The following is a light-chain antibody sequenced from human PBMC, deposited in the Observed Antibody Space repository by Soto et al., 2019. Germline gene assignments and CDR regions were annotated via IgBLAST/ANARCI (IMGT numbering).Light chain of an antibody. CDR2: EVT. V-gene: IGLV2-8*01. CDR3: SSYAGSNNLV. Sequence: QAVVTQPPSASGSPGQSVTISCTGASSDVGGYNYVSWCQQHPGKAPKLMIYEVTKRPSGVPDRFSGSKSGNTASLTVSGLQAEAEADYYCSSYAGSNNLVFGGGTKLTVL. CDR1: SSDVGGYNY. J-gene: IGLJ3*02.